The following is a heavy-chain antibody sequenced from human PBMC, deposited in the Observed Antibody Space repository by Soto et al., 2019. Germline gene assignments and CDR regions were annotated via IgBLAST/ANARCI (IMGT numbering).Heavy chain of an antibody. CDR2: ISAGGGNT. J-gene: IGHJ6*03. V-gene: IGHV3-23*01. CDR3: AKAPTYDYYYYMDV. Sequence: EVHLLESGGGLVQPGGSLRLSCAASGFSFNIYAMKWVRLAPGKGLECVSAISAGGGNTYYADSVKGRFTISRDNSKNTLYLQMNSLRADDTAVYYCAKAPTYDYYYYMDVWGKGTTVTVSS. CDR1: GFSFNIYA.